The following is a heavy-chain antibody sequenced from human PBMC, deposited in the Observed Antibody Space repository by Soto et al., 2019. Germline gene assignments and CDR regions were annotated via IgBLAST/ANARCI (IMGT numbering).Heavy chain of an antibody. D-gene: IGHD5-18*01. CDR1: GFTFSSYA. V-gene: IGHV3-23*01. Sequence: GGSLRLSCAASGFTFSSYAMSWVRQAPGKGLEWVSAISGSGGSTYYADSVKGRFTISRDNSKNTLYLQMNSLRAEDTAVYYCAKDGGNGYSYGYDYWGQGTLVTVSS. CDR3: AKDGGNGYSYGYDY. J-gene: IGHJ4*02. CDR2: ISGSGGST.